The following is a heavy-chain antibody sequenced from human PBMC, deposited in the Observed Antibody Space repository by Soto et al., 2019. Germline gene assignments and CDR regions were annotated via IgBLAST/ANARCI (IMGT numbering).Heavy chain of an antibody. J-gene: IGHJ6*02. CDR2: ISYDGSNK. CDR3: AKDLRLGVVITDIMDV. D-gene: IGHD3-3*01. CDR1: GFTFSSYG. Sequence: QVQLVESGGGVVQPGRSLRLSCAASGFTFSSYGMHWVRQAPGKGLEWVAVISYDGSNKYYADSVKGRFTISRDNSKNTLYLQMNSLRAEDTAVYYCAKDLRLGVVITDIMDVWGQGTTVTVSS. V-gene: IGHV3-30*18.